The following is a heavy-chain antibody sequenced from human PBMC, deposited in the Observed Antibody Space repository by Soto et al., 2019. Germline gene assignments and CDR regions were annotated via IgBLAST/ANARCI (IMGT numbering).Heavy chain of an antibody. CDR1: GFTFSSYS. D-gene: IGHD2-15*01. CDR2: ISSSSSTI. J-gene: IGHJ6*03. V-gene: IGHV3-48*02. Sequence: GSLRLSCAASGFTFSSYSMNWVRQAPGKGLEWVSYISSSSSTIYYADSVKGRFTISRDNAKNSLYLQMNSLRDEDTAVYYCARAEVADRSFYYYYYMDVWGKGTTVTVSS. CDR3: ARAEVADRSFYYYYYMDV.